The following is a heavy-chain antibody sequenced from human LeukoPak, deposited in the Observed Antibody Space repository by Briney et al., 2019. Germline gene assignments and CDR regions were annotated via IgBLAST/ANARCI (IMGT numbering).Heavy chain of an antibody. D-gene: IGHD4-11*01. Sequence: SETLSLTCAVYGGSFSGYYWSWIRQPPGKGLEWIGEINHSGSTNYNPSLKSRVTISVDTSKNQFSLKLSSVTAADTAVYYCATTGSNYDSDYYFDYWGQGTLVTVSS. CDR1: GGSFSGYY. CDR2: INHSGST. CDR3: ATTGSNYDSDYYFDY. J-gene: IGHJ4*02. V-gene: IGHV4-34*01.